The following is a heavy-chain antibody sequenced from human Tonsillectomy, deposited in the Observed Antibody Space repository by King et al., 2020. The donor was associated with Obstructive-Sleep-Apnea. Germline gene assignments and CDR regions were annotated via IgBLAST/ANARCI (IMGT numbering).Heavy chain of an antibody. CDR1: GGTFSNYA. V-gene: IGHV1-69*01. CDR3: ASGYYYESSGYWGPFDY. J-gene: IGHJ4*02. CDR2: IIPIFGTA. Sequence: VQLVESGAEVKKPGSSVKVSCKASGGTFSNYAISWVRQAPGQGLEWMGGIIPIFGTANYAQKFQGRVTITADESTSTGYMGLSSLSSEDTAVYYCASGYYYESSGYWGPFDYWGQGTLVTVSS. D-gene: IGHD3-22*01.